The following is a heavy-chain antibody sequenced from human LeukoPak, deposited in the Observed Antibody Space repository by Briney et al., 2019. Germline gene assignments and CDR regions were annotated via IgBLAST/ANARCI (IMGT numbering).Heavy chain of an antibody. Sequence: GASVKGSCKVSGYTFTGYYMHWVRQAPGQGLWWMGWINPNSGGTNYAQKFQGRVTMTRDTSISTAYRELSRRRSDDTAVYYCARVPVYDRSGDYYDNYFDYWGQGSLVTVSS. CDR3: ARVPVYDRSGDYYDNYFDY. J-gene: IGHJ4*02. CDR1: GYTFTGYY. D-gene: IGHD3-22*01. CDR2: INPNSGGT. V-gene: IGHV1-2*02.